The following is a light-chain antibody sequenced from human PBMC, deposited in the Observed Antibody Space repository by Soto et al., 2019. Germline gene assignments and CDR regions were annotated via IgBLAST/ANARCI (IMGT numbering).Light chain of an antibody. CDR1: SSDVGGYNY. V-gene: IGLV2-14*01. CDR2: EVA. Sequence: QSVLTQPRSVSGSPGQSVTISCTGTSSDVGGYNYVSWYQQHPDKAPKLLIYEVADRPSGVSDRFSGSKSGNTASLTISGLRAEDEADYYCSSYTSSTTDVFGTGTKLTVL. CDR3: SSYTSSTTDV. J-gene: IGLJ1*01.